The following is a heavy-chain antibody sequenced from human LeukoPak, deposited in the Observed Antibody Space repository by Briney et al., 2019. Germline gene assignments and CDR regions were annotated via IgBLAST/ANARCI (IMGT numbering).Heavy chain of an antibody. J-gene: IGHJ5*02. CDR1: GFTFSSYG. CDR2: ISYDGSNK. V-gene: IGHV3-30*18. CDR3: AKGVGGNYYGDYGYNWFDP. Sequence: PGRSLRLSCAASGFTFSSYGMHWVRQAPGKGLEWVAVISYDGSNKYYADSVKGRFTISRDNSKNTLYLQMNSLRAEDTAVYYCAKGVGGNYYGDYGYNWFDPWGQGTLVTVSS. D-gene: IGHD4-17*01.